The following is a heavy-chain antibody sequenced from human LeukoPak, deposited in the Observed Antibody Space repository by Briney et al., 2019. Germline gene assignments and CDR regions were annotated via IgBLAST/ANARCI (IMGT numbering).Heavy chain of an antibody. CDR3: AKDHKSDYGALDY. V-gene: IGHV3-23*01. Sequence: GRSLRLSCAASGFTFSSYAMGWVRQAPGKGLEWVSAISGSGGSTYYADSVKGRFTISRDNSKNTLYLQINSLRAEDTAVYYCAKDHKSDYGALDYWGQGTLVTVSS. CDR2: ISGSGGST. CDR1: GFTFSSYA. D-gene: IGHD4-17*01. J-gene: IGHJ4*02.